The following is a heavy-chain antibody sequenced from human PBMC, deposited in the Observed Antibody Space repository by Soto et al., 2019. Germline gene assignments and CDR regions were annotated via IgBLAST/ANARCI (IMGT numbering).Heavy chain of an antibody. CDR1: GFTFSSYA. CDR2: ISYDGSNK. V-gene: IGHV3-30-3*01. Sequence: GGSLRLSCAASGFTFSSYAMHWVRQAPGKGLEWVAVISYDGSNKYYADSVKGRFTISRDNSKNTLYLQMNSLRAEDTAVYYCARDSGSGGSGSYTDYGMDVWGQGTTVTVSS. D-gene: IGHD3-10*01. J-gene: IGHJ6*02. CDR3: ARDSGSGGSGSYTDYGMDV.